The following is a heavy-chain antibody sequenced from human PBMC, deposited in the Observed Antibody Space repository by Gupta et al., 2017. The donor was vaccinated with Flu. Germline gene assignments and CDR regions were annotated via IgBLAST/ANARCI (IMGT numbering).Heavy chain of an antibody. CDR3: ATGTSGC. J-gene: IGHJ4*02. V-gene: IGHV3-74*03. Sequence: EMQLVESGGGLVQPGGSLRLSCAAYGFTLSSSYLQWVRQAPGEGLVWVSRIHPDGSSTTYAESVEGRFTISRDNAKNRLYRQKNSLGDDDTAVYYCATGTSGCWGQGSRVTVS. CDR1: GFTLSSSY. CDR2: IHPDGSST. D-gene: IGHD3-10*01.